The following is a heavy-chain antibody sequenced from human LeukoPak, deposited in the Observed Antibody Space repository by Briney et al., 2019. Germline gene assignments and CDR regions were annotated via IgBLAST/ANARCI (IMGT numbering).Heavy chain of an antibody. CDR1: GYSFTSYW. CDR3: ARIFCSGGSCPSDY. CDR2: IYPGDSDT. V-gene: IGHV5-51*07. J-gene: IGHJ4*02. D-gene: IGHD2-15*01. Sequence: LGESLKISCKGSGYSFTSYWIGWVHQLPGKGLELMGIIYPGDSDTRYSPSFQGQVTISADKSISTAYLQWSSLKASDTAMYYCARIFCSGGSCPSDYWGQGTLVTVSS.